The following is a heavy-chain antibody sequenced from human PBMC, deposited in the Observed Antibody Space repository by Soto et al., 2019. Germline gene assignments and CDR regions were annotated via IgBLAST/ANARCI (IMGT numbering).Heavy chain of an antibody. CDR3: AQAEVTVVTPYYFAY. Sequence: QVQLVESGGGVVQPGRSLRLSCAASGFTFSSYGMHWVRQAPGKGLEWVAVISYDGSNKYYADSVKGRFTISRDNSKNTLYLQMNSLRAEDTAVYYCAQAEVTVVTPYYFAYWGQGTLVTVSS. D-gene: IGHD2-21*02. V-gene: IGHV3-30*18. J-gene: IGHJ4*02. CDR2: ISYDGSNK. CDR1: GFTFSSYG.